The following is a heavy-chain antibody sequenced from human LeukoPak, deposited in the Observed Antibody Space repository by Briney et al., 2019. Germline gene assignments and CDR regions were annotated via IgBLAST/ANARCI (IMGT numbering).Heavy chain of an antibody. CDR1: GGSISSGSYY. D-gene: IGHD3-22*01. Sequence: SETLSLTCTVSGGSISSGSYYWSWIRQPAGKGLEWIGRIYTSGSTNYNPSLKSRVTTSVDTSKNQFSLKLSSVTAADTAVYYCARAPYYYDSSGDAFDTWGQGTMVTVSS. V-gene: IGHV4-61*02. J-gene: IGHJ3*02. CDR2: IYTSGST. CDR3: ARAPYYYDSSGDAFDT.